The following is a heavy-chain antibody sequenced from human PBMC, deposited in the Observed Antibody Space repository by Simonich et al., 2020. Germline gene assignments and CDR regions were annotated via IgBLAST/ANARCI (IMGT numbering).Heavy chain of an antibody. CDR2: ISWISGSI. D-gene: IGHD2-8*01. CDR3: AKDGGYCTNGVCYYFDY. Sequence: EVQLVESGGGLVQPGRSLRLSCAASGFTFDDYAMHWVRQAPGEGLEGVSGISWISGSIGYADSVKGRVTISRDNAKNSLYLQMNSLRAEDTALYYCAKDGGYCTNGVCYYFDYWGQGTLVTVSS. J-gene: IGHJ4*02. CDR1: GFTFDDYA. V-gene: IGHV3-9*01.